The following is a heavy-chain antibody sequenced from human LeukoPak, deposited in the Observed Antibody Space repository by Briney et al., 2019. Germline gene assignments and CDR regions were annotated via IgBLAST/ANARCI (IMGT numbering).Heavy chain of an antibody. CDR1: GDSISSSNSY. CDR3: ARGLYYDSSDSLDY. V-gene: IGHV4-39*01. D-gene: IGHD3-22*01. J-gene: IGHJ4*02. Sequence: SETLSLTCTVSGDSISSSNSYWGWIRQPPGKGLEWFGTIYYSGSTYYNPSLKSRVSISLDTSKKQFSLKLTSVTAADTAVYYCARGLYYDSSDSLDYWGQGTLVTVSS. CDR2: IYYSGST.